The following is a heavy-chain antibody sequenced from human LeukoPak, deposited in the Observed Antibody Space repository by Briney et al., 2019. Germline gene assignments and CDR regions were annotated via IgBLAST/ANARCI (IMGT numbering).Heavy chain of an antibody. CDR2: IYPGDSDT. Sequence: GESLKIPCKGSGYSFTSYWIGWVRQMPGKGLEWMGIIYPGDSDTRYSPSFQGQVTISADKSISTAYPQWSSLKASDTAMYYCARMSCSSTSCPHDYWGQGTLVTVSS. J-gene: IGHJ4*02. CDR1: GYSFTSYW. D-gene: IGHD2-2*01. CDR3: ARMSCSSTSCPHDY. V-gene: IGHV5-51*01.